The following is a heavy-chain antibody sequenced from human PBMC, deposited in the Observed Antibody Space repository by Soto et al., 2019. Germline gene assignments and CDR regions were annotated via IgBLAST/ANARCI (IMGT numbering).Heavy chain of an antibody. D-gene: IGHD3-3*01. Sequence: GASVKVSCKASGFTFTSSAVQWLRQARGQRLEWIGWIVVGSGNTNYAQKFQERVTITRDMSTSTAYMELSSLRSEDTAVYYCAAPPTYYDFWSGYYRPYYYYGMDVWGQGTTVTVS. CDR2: IVVGSGNT. V-gene: IGHV1-58*01. CDR1: GFTFTSSA. J-gene: IGHJ6*02. CDR3: AAPPTYYDFWSGYYRPYYYYGMDV.